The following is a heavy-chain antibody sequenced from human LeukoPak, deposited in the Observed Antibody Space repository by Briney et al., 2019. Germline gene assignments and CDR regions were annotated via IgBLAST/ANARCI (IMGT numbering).Heavy chain of an antibody. J-gene: IGHJ2*01. V-gene: IGHV3-7*01. CDR3: ARPPLGYCSSTSCYVYWYFDL. CDR1: GFTLRSYT. CDR2: IKQDGSEK. D-gene: IGHD2-2*01. Sequence: GGSLRLSCAASGFTLRSYTMNWVRQAPGKGLEWVANIKQDGSEKYYVDSVKGRFTISRDNAKNSLYLQMNSLRAEDTAVYYCARPPLGYCSSTSCYVYWYFDLWGRGTLVTVSS.